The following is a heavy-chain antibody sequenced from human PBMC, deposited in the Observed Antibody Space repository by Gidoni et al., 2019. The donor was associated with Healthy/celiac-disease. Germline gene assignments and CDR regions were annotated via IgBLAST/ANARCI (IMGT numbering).Heavy chain of an antibody. D-gene: IGHD3-22*01. V-gene: IGHV3-49*05. J-gene: IGHJ4*02. CDR1: GFTFGDYA. Sequence: GLVKPGRSLRLSCTASGFTFGDYAMSWFRQAPGKGLEWVGFIRSKAYGGTTEYAASVKGRFTISRDDSKSIAYLQMNSLKTEDTAVYYCTSLYDSSGYYYFIWGQGTLVTVSS. CDR3: TSLYDSSGYYYFI. CDR2: IRSKAYGGTT.